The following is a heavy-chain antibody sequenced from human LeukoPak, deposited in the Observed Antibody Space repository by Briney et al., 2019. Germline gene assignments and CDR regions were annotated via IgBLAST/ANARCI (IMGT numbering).Heavy chain of an antibody. CDR1: GYTFTIYS. J-gene: IGHJ4*02. Sequence: ASVKVSCMASGYTFTIYSITWVRQAPGQGVGCMGWVNGYDGDTKYVEKVRGRVAMTTDTSTTTAYMELRSLTPDDTAVYYCARDTDGSGTLLDYWGQGTLLTVSS. CDR3: ARDTDGSGTLLDY. V-gene: IGHV1-18*01. D-gene: IGHD3-10*01. CDR2: VNGYDGDT.